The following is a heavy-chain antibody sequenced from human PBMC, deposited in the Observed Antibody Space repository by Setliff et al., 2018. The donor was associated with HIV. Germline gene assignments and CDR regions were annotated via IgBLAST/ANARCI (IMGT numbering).Heavy chain of an antibody. Sequence: ASETLSLTCAVYGGSFSGFYWNWIRQPPGKGLEWIGEINHSGSTNYNPSLKSRVTISVDTSKNQFSLKLSSVTAADTAVYYCARGGGYSDRRPFAYWGQGTLVTVSS. J-gene: IGHJ4*02. D-gene: IGHD3-22*01. CDR3: ARGGGYSDRRPFAY. CDR1: GGSFSGFY. V-gene: IGHV4-34*01. CDR2: INHSGST.